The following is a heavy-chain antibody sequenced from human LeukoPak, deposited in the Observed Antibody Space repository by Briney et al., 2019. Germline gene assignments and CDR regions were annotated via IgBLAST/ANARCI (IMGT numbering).Heavy chain of an antibody. CDR3: AKGGKWGVNWFDP. D-gene: IGHD3-10*01. J-gene: IGHJ5*02. V-gene: IGHV3-30*18. CDR2: ISYDGSNK. CDR1: GFTFSSYG. Sequence: GGSLRLSCAASGFTFSSYGMHWVRQAPGKGLEWVAVISYDGSNKYYADSVKGRFTISRDNSKNTLYLQMNSLRAEDTAVYYCAKGGKWGVNWFDPWGQGTLDTVSS.